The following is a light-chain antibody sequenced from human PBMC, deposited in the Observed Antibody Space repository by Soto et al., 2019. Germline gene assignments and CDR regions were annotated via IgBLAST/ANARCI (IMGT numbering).Light chain of an antibody. CDR2: DVS. J-gene: IGLJ1*01. Sequence: QSVLTQPRSVSGSPGQSVTISCTGTSSDFGGYNYVSWYQHHPGKAPKLMICDVSERPSGVPDRFSGSKSGNTASLTISGLQAEDEADYYCCSYAGTYVFGTGTKVTVL. V-gene: IGLV2-11*01. CDR1: SSDFGGYNY. CDR3: CSYAGTYV.